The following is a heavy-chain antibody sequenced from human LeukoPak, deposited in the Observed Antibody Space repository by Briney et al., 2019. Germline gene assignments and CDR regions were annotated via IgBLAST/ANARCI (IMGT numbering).Heavy chain of an antibody. D-gene: IGHD2-2*01. CDR1: GYSFTTYW. J-gene: IGHJ4*02. CDR3: ARRQGCSSTSWPPDS. V-gene: IGHV5-51*01. Sequence: GEPLSFSGRGSGYSFTTYWISWVRQMPGKGLKATGIIYPGYSKTRYRPAFQGQVTMSAGQSINTAYLEWSSLKASDTALHCWARRQGCSSTSWPPDSWRQETRVSVSS. CDR2: IYPGYSKT.